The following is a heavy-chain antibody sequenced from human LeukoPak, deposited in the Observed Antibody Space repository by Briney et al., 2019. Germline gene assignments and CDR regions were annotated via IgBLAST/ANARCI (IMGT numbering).Heavy chain of an antibody. CDR1: GFSFSSYS. J-gene: IGHJ4*02. CDR3: AGEGGVVALGRAVDY. D-gene: IGHD3-22*01. CDR2: ISSSGINI. Sequence: GGSLRLSCTASGFSFSSYSMNWVRQAPGKGLEWVSYISSSGINIYYADSVKGRLTISRDNAKNSLYLQMNSLRAEDTAVYYCAGEGGVVALGRAVDYWGQGTLVTVSS. V-gene: IGHV3-48*04.